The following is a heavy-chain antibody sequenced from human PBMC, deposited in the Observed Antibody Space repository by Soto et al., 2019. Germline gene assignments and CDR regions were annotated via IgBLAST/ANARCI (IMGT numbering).Heavy chain of an antibody. Sequence: EVQLLESGGDLVQPGGSLRLSCAASGFTFGGYAMTWVRQAPGKGLEWVSSTIGSGGSTYYADSVKGRFTISRDNSRNTLYLQMTSLRAEDTAVYYCAKRSGSDWYGPFDKWGQGTLVTVSS. CDR1: GFTFGGYA. D-gene: IGHD6-13*01. CDR3: AKRSGSDWYGPFDK. J-gene: IGHJ4*02. CDR2: TIGSGGST. V-gene: IGHV3-23*01.